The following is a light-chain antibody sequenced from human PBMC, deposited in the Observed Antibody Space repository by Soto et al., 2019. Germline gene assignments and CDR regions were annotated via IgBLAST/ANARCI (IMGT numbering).Light chain of an antibody. V-gene: IGKV4-1*01. CDR3: QQYYDTPT. CDR2: WAS. Sequence: DIVMTQSPDSLAVSLGESASVNCKSSQIVLDNSNKKNYLSWYQHKPGQPPKLLIYWASTRESGVPERFSGSGSGTDFTLTISSLQAEDVAVYYCQQYYDTPTFGQGTRLEIK. J-gene: IGKJ5*01. CDR1: QIVLDNSNKKNY.